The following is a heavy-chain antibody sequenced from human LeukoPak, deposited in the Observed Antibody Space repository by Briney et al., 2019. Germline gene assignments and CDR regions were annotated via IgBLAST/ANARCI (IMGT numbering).Heavy chain of an antibody. Sequence: ASVKVSCKASGYTFTSYGISWVRQAPGQGLEWMGWISAYNGNTNYAQKLQGRVTMTTDTSTSTAYMELRSLRSDDTAVYYCARDLGGYNNHYMDVWGKGTTVTVSS. J-gene: IGHJ6*03. CDR1: GYTFTSYG. CDR3: ARDLGGYNNHYMDV. D-gene: IGHD5-18*01. V-gene: IGHV1-18*01. CDR2: ISAYNGNT.